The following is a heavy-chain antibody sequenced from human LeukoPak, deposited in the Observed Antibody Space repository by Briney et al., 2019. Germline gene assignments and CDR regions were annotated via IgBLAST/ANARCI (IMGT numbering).Heavy chain of an antibody. Sequence: GGSLRLSCAASGFTFSSYAMSWVRQAPGKGLEWVSAISGSGGSTYYADSVKGRFTISRDNSKNTLYLQMNCLRAEDTAIYYCAKNGDRGAYCTGGTCYPYFYYYMDVWGKGTTVTI. J-gene: IGHJ6*03. D-gene: IGHD2-15*01. CDR3: AKNGDRGAYCTGGTCYPYFYYYMDV. CDR1: GFTFSSYA. V-gene: IGHV3-23*01. CDR2: ISGSGGST.